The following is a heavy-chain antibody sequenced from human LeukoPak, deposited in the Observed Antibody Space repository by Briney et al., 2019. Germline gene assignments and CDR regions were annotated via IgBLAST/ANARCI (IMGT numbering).Heavy chain of an antibody. CDR1: AVTFTSYS. CDR2: ISYDGGNK. CDR3: ARADTAMGTYFDY. J-gene: IGHJ4*02. Sequence: GRSLTPSCAPAAVTFTSYSMRWVRQAPGKWRGCEAVISYDGGNKDYADSVKRRFTISRDNSKNTLYLQMNSLRAEDTAVYYCARADTAMGTYFDYWGQGALVSASS. D-gene: IGHD5-18*01. V-gene: IGHV3-30*04.